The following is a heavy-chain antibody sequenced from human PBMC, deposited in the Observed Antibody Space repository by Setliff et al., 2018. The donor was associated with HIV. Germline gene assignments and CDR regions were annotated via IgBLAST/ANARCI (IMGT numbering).Heavy chain of an antibody. J-gene: IGHJ4*01. D-gene: IGHD2-2*01. CDR2: INPGSRSA. CDR1: GYTFTGYY. CDR3: ARVYCSTTSCNDEYFYDY. V-gene: IGHV1-46*01. Sequence: ASVKVSCKASGYTFTGYYMHWVRQAPGQGLEWMGVINPGSRSADYAQKFQGRVTLTRDTSTGTVYMQLSSLRSDDTAVYYCARVYCSTTSCNDEYFYDYCGQGTLVTVSS.